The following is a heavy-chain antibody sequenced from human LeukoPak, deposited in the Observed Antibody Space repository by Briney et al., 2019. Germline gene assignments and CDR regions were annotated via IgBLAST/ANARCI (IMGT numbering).Heavy chain of an antibody. J-gene: IGHJ5*02. V-gene: IGHV4-4*09. CDR2: IYTSGST. CDR3: ARQYYYDSSGLQGDWFDP. CDR1: GGSISSYY. D-gene: IGHD3-22*01. Sequence: SETLSLTCTVSGGSISSYYWSWIRQPPGKGLEWTGYIYTSGSTNYNPSLKSRVTISVDTSKNQFSLKLSSVTAADTAVYYCARQYYYDSSGLQGDWFDPWGQGTLVTVSS.